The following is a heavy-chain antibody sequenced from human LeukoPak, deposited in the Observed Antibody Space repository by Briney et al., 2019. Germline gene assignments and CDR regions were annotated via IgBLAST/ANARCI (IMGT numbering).Heavy chain of an antibody. CDR3: ARAYFDY. CDR2: IKQDGSKK. V-gene: IGHV3-7*01. CDR1: GFTFSSHS. J-gene: IGHJ4*02. Sequence: PGGSLRLSCVASGFTFSSHSMNWVRQAPGKGLEWVANIKQDGSKKNYVDSVKGRFTISRDNAKNSLYLQMNSLRAEDTAVYYCARAYFDYWGQGTLVTVSS.